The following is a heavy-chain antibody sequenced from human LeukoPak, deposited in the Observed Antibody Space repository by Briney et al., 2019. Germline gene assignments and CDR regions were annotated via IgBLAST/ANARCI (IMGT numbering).Heavy chain of an antibody. V-gene: IGHV4-39*01. Sequence: PSETLSLTCTVSGGSISSSSYYWGWIRQPPGKGLEWIGGIYYSGSTYYNPSLKSRVTISVDTSKNQFSLKLSSVTAADTAVYYWCRSIDYDFWSGFFYLDYWGQGTLVTVSS. J-gene: IGHJ4*02. CDR1: GGSISSSSYY. CDR3: CRSIDYDFWSGFFYLDY. D-gene: IGHD3-3*01. CDR2: IYYSGST.